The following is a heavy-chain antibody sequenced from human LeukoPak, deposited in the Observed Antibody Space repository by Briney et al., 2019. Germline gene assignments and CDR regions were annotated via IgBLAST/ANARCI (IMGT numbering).Heavy chain of an antibody. D-gene: IGHD5-12*01. CDR1: GGSFSGYY. V-gene: IGHV4-34*01. Sequence: PSETLSLTCAVYGGSFSGYYWSWIRQPPGKGLEWIGEINHSGSTNYNPSLKSRVTISVDTSKNQFSLKLSSVTAADTAVYHCARGLGDGYNYYFDYWGQGTLVTVSS. CDR2: INHSGST. J-gene: IGHJ4*02. CDR3: ARGLGDGYNYYFDY.